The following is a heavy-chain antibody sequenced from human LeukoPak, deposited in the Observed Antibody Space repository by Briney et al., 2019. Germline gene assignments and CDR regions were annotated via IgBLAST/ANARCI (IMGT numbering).Heavy chain of an antibody. V-gene: IGHV3-7*01. CDR1: GFTFSSYW. Sequence: TGGSLRLSCAASGFTFSSYWMSWVRQAPGKGLEWVANIKQDGSEKYYVDSVKGRFPISRDNAKNSLYLQMNSLRAEDTAVYYCARTGTFGELLFYFDYWGQGTLVTVSS. J-gene: IGHJ4*02. CDR3: ARTGTFGELLFYFDY. CDR2: IKQDGSEK. D-gene: IGHD3-10*01.